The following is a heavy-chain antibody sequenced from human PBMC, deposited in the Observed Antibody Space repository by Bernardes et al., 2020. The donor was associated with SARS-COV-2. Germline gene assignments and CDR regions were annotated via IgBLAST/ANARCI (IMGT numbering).Heavy chain of an antibody. J-gene: IGHJ4*02. CDR3: AREYTYGFDS. D-gene: IGHD5-18*01. CDR1: GFTFSSYV. Sequence: VGSLSLSCAASGFTFSSYVMNWVRQAPGKGLEWVSYISTGGSTKYYADSVKGRFTISRDNAKNSLYLQMNSLRAEDTAVYYCAREYTYGFDSWGQGTLVTVSS. V-gene: IGHV3-48*03. CDR2: ISTGGSTK.